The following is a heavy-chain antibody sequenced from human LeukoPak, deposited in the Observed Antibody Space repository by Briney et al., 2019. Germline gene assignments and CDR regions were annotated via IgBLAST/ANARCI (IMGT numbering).Heavy chain of an antibody. D-gene: IGHD2-2*01. Sequence: GGSLRLSCAASGFTFSNYAMTWVRQAPGRGLEWISTITRFTGTTYYADSMKGRFTISRGDSNNTLYLQMNNLRAGDTAVYYCARDTRLMYYFDFWGQGALVTVSS. J-gene: IGHJ4*02. V-gene: IGHV3-23*01. CDR2: ITRFTGTT. CDR3: ARDTRLMYYFDF. CDR1: GFTFSNYA.